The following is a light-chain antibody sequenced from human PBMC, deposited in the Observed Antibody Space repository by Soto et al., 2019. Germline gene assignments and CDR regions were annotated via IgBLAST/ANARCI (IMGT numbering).Light chain of an antibody. CDR1: HTISSSY. J-gene: IGKJ1*01. Sequence: EIVLTQSPGTLSLSPGERATLSCRASHTISSSYLAWYQQKPGQAPRLLIFRASSRATGVPARFSASGSGTEFTLTISGLQSEDFAVYYCQQYSNRPPWTFGPGTKVDI. V-gene: IGKV3-20*01. CDR2: RAS. CDR3: QQYSNRPPWT.